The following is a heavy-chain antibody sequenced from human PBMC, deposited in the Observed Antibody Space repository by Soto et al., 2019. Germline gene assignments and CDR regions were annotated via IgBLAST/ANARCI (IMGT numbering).Heavy chain of an antibody. CDR3: AKDMSPVGATTGFDY. CDR2: ISWNSGSI. J-gene: IGHJ4*02. Sequence: EVQLVESGGGLVQPGRSLRLSCAASGFTFDDYAMHWVRQAPGKGLEWVSGISWNSGSIGYADSVKGRFTISRDNAKNSLYLQMNSLRAEDTALYYCAKDMSPVGATTGFDYWGQGTLVTVSS. V-gene: IGHV3-9*01. D-gene: IGHD1-26*01. CDR1: GFTFDDYA.